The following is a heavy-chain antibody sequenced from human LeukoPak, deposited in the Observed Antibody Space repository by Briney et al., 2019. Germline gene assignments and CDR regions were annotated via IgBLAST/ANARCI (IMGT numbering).Heavy chain of an antibody. Sequence: LPGGSLRLSCAASGFNFANSYMSWVRQAPGKGLEWISVISGDGDSTHYADSVRGRFTISRDNSKNTLYLQMNSLRAEDTAVYYCARDEYEADAYWGQGTLVTVSS. CDR1: GFNFANSY. CDR2: ISGDGDST. D-gene: IGHD2/OR15-2a*01. V-gene: IGHV3-23*01. J-gene: IGHJ4*02. CDR3: ARDEYEADAY.